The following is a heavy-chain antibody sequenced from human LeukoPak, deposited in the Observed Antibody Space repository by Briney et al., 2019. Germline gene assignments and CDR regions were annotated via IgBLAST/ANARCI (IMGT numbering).Heavy chain of an antibody. J-gene: IGHJ4*02. CDR3: ARVETTAHFDY. Sequence: ASVKVSCKASGYTFTSYGISWVRRAPGQGLEWMGWISAYNGNTNYAQKLQGRVTMTTDTSTSTAYMELSSLRSEDTAVYYCARVETTAHFDYWGQGTLVTVSS. CDR2: ISAYNGNT. CDR1: GYTFTSYG. V-gene: IGHV1-18*01. D-gene: IGHD4-17*01.